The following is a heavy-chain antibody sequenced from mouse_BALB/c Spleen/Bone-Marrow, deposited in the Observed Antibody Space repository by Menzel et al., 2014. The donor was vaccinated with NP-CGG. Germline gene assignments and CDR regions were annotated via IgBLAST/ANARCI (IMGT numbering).Heavy chain of an antibody. CDR1: GFDFSRYW. CDR3: AGRGLLRSQGFAY. Sequence: EVKLLESGGGLVQPGGSLKLSCAASGFDFSRYWMSWVRQAPGKGLEWIGEINPDSSTINYTPSLKDKFIISRDNAKNTLYLQMSKVRSEDTAIYYCAGRGLLRSQGFAYWGQGTLVTVSA. CDR2: INPDSSTI. V-gene: IGHV4-1*02. J-gene: IGHJ3*01. D-gene: IGHD1-1*01.